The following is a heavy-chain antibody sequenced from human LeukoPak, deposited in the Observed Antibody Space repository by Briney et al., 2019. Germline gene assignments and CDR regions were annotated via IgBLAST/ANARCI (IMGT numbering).Heavy chain of an antibody. D-gene: IGHD2-2*01. CDR2: IIPILGIA. CDR3: AREPFLGYCSSTSCYGGYFQH. CDR1: GGTFSSYT. V-gene: IGHV1-69*02. J-gene: IGHJ1*01. Sequence: SVKVPCKASGGTFSSYTISWVRQAPGQGLEWMGRIIPILGIANYAQKFQGRVTITADKSTSTAYMELSSLRSEDTAVYYCAREPFLGYCSSTSCYGGYFQHWGQGTLVTVSS.